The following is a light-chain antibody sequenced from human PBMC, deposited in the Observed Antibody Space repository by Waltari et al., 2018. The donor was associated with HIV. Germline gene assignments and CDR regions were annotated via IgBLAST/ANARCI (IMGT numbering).Light chain of an antibody. CDR2: AAS. CDR1: QGIGTS. CDR3: QQYYSYPIT. V-gene: IGKV1-16*02. Sequence: DIQMTQSPSSLSASVGDRDTITCRASQGIGTSLAWFQQKPRIAPRSLTYAASTLHSAVPSKFSGSGSGTAFTLTITSLQSEDFATYYCQQYYSYPITFGQGTLLEIK. J-gene: IGKJ5*01.